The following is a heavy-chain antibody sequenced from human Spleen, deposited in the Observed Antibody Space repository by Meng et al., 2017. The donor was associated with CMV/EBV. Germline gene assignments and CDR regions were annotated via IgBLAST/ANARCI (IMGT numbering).Heavy chain of an antibody. CDR2: IYSGGST. V-gene: IGHV3-53*01. D-gene: IGHD3-3*01. CDR1: GFTVSSNY. CDR3: ARFSDFWSGYQN. Sequence: GGSLRLSCAASGFTVSSNYMSWVRQAPGKGLEWVSVIYSGGSTYYADSVKGRFTISRDNSKNTLYLQMNSLRAEDTAVYYCARFSDFWSGYQNWGQGTLVTVSS. J-gene: IGHJ4*02.